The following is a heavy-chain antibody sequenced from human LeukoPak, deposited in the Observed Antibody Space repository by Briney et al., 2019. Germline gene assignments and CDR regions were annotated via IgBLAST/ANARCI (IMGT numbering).Heavy chain of an antibody. Sequence: GGSLRLSCAASGFSFNTYWMSWVRHVPEKGLVWVSRIKSDGSSTSYADSVKGRFTISRDNAKNTLYLQMNNLRAEDTAVYYCTTLYSGPMDYWGQGTLVTVSS. J-gene: IGHJ4*02. CDR3: TTLYSGPMDY. D-gene: IGHD3-10*02. V-gene: IGHV3-74*01. CDR2: IKSDGSST. CDR1: GFSFNTYW.